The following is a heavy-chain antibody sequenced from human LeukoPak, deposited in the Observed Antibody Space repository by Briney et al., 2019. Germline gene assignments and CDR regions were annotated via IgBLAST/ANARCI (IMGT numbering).Heavy chain of an antibody. Sequence: LTGGSLRLSCAASGFTFSSYAMHWVRQAPGKGLEWVSAISGSGGSTYYADSVKGRFTISRDNSKNTLYLQMNSLRAEDTAVYYCAKEVWQQLDDYYYYYMDVWGKGTTVTISS. CDR1: GFTFSSYA. CDR3: AKEVWQQLDDYYYYYMDV. D-gene: IGHD6-13*01. CDR2: ISGSGGST. J-gene: IGHJ6*03. V-gene: IGHV3-23*01.